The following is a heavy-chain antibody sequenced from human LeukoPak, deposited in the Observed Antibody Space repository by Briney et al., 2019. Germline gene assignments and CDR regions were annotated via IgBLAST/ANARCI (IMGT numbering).Heavy chain of an antibody. D-gene: IGHD5-24*01. CDR1: GGSISSSY. J-gene: IGHJ4*02. CDR2: FYYSGAT. V-gene: IGHV4-59*08. Sequence: PSETLSLTCTVSGGSISSSYWSWIRQPPGEGLGWIGYFYYSGATTYNPSLQSRVTISVDTSKTQLSLKMTSMTAADTAFYYCARSNARDGYNFGYWGQGILVTVSS. CDR3: ARSNARDGYNFGY.